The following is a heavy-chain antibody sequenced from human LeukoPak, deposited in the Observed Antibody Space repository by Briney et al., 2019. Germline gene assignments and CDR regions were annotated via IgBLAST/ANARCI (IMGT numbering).Heavy chain of an antibody. CDR1: GFTFSSYA. J-gene: IGHJ4*02. D-gene: IGHD3-10*01. Sequence: GGSLRLSCAASGFTFSSYAMHWVRQAPGKGLEWVAVISYDGSNKYYADSVKGRFTISRDNSKNTLYLQMNSLRAEDTAVYYCARGSWQPAEEVYWGQGTLVTVSS. CDR2: ISYDGSNK. CDR3: ARGSWQPAEEVY. V-gene: IGHV3-30*04.